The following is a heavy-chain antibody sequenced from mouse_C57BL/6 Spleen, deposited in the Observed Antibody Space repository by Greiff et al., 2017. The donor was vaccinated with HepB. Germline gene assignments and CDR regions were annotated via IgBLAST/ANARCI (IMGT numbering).Heavy chain of an antibody. CDR2: IYPGDGDT. CDR1: GYAFSNSW. CDR3: AKGEGYSWFAY. V-gene: IGHV1-82*01. Sequence: VQLQQSGPELVKPGASVKISCKASGYAFSNSWMNWVKQRPGKGLEWIGRIYPGDGDTNYNGKFKGKATLTADKSSSTAYMQLSSLTSEDSAVYFCAKGEGYSWFAYWGQGTLVTVSA. D-gene: IGHD2-3*01. J-gene: IGHJ3*01.